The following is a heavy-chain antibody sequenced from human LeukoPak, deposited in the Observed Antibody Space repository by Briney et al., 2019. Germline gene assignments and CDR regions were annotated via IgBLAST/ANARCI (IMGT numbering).Heavy chain of an antibody. CDR2: IIPSSGGT. D-gene: IGHD2-2*02. J-gene: IGHJ4*02. CDR1: GYTFTGYY. CDR3: ARDRCSSTSCYIWAY. V-gene: IGHV1-2*02. Sequence: GASVKVSCKASGYTFTGYYVHWVRQAPGQGPEWMGWIIPSSGGTNYAQKFQGRVTMTRDTSISTAYMELSRLRSDDTAVYYCARDRCSSTSCYIWAYWGQGTLVTVSS.